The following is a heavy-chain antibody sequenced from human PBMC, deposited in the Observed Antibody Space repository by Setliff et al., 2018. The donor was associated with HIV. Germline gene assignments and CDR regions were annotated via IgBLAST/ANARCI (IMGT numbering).Heavy chain of an antibody. D-gene: IGHD3-3*01. CDR3: ARDLRDGLEEWFSTRDDGRDV. CDR1: GYIFIRYY. V-gene: IGHV1-2*02. Sequence: ASVKISCKTSGYIFIRYYIFWVRQAPGQGLEWMGNINPHTGVTKYAEKFQGRVTMTRDTSINTIYMELSRLRSDDTAVYYCARDLRDGLEEWFSTRDDGRDVWGQGTTVTVSS. CDR2: INPHTGVT. J-gene: IGHJ6*02.